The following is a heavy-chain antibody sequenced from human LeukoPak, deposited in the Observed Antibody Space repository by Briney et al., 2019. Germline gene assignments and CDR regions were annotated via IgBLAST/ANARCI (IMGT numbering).Heavy chain of an antibody. J-gene: IGHJ4*02. Sequence: PGGSLRLSCAASGFTFSSYGMHWVRQAPGKGLEWVAVISYDGSNKYYADSVKGRFTISRDNSKNTLYLQMNSLRPEDTGLYYCARDRGGWPDYWGQGTLVTVSS. V-gene: IGHV3-30*03. CDR1: GFTFSSYG. D-gene: IGHD6-19*01. CDR3: ARDRGGWPDY. CDR2: ISYDGSNK.